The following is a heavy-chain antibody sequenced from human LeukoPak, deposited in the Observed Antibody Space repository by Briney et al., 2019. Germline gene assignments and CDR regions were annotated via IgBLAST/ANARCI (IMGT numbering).Heavy chain of an antibody. J-gene: IGHJ1*01. D-gene: IGHD3-3*01. Sequence: GGSLRLSCAASGFTFSNYSMNWVRQAPGKGLEWVSSIGSSSHFRYYADSLKGRVTISRDNAKNSLYLQMNSLRAEDTAVYYCARDTSRGIEYFQYWGQGTLVTVSS. CDR3: ARDTSRGIEYFQY. CDR2: IGSSSHFR. CDR1: GFTFSNYS. V-gene: IGHV3-21*01.